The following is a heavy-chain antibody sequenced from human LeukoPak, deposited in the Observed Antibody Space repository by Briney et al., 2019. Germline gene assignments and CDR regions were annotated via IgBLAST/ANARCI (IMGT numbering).Heavy chain of an antibody. V-gene: IGHV3-11*01. CDR2: ISSSGSTI. CDR1: GFTFSDYY. J-gene: IGHJ6*02. Sequence: TGGSLRLSCAASGFTFSDYYMSWIRQAPGKGLEWVSYISSSGSTIYYADSVKGRFTISRDNAKNSLYLQMNSLRAEDTAVYYCARDIGRQLGYYYGMDVWGQGTTVTVSS. CDR3: ARDIGRQLGYYYGMDV. D-gene: IGHD6-6*01.